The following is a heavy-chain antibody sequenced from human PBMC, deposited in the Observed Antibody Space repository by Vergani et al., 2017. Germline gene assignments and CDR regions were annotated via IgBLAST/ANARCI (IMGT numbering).Heavy chain of an antibody. J-gene: IGHJ6*02. CDR3: ARVPGKYYYYGMDV. Sequence: EVQLLESGGGLVQPGGSLRLSCAASGFTFSSYAMSWVRQAPGKGLEWVSAISGSGGSTYYADSVKGRFTISRDNSKNTLYLQMNSLRAEDTAVYYCARVPGKYYYYGMDVWGQGTTVTVAS. CDR2: ISGSGGST. CDR1: GFTFSSYA. V-gene: IGHV3-23*01.